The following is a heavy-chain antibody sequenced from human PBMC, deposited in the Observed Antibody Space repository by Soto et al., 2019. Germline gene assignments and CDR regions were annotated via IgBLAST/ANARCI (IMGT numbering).Heavy chain of an antibody. CDR1: GFTFSIYW. J-gene: IGHJ4*02. CDR2: INSDGTHT. V-gene: IGHV3-74*03. CDR3: TRDDIWLGIDY. D-gene: IGHD6-19*01. Sequence: HPGGSLRLSCAASGFTFSIYWMHWFRQVPGKGLVWVSHINSDGTHTTYADSVKGRFTISRDNAKNTLYLQMNSLRAEDTAVYYCTRDDIWLGIDYWGLGNLVTVSS.